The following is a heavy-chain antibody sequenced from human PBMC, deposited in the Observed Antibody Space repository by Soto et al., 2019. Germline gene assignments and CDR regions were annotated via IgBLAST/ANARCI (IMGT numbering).Heavy chain of an antibody. Sequence: PVESLKIACTASGYIFTNYWICCFRQMPGKVPEWMGIIYPGDSDTRYSPSFQGQVTISADKSTSTAYLLWSSLKASDTAIYFCAGSIFYYGMDVWGQGTTVTVSS. CDR2: IYPGDSDT. V-gene: IGHV5-51*01. CDR3: AGSIFYYGMDV. J-gene: IGHJ6*02. CDR1: GYIFTNYW.